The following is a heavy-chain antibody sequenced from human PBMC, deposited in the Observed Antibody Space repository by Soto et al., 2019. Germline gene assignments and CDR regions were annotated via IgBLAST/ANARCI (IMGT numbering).Heavy chain of an antibody. V-gene: IGHV3-66*01. CDR3: ASEAGEPRSRDFDY. CDR1: GFSVGSNY. CDR2: IYTGGET. D-gene: IGHD2-21*01. J-gene: IGHJ4*02. Sequence: VQMVESGGGLVQPGGSLRLSCGVSGFSVGSNYMSWVRQAPGKGLQWVSVIYTGGETYYADSVQGRFTVSRDKAKNTLFLQTNSLRAEDTGVYYCASEAGEPRSRDFDYWGQGTLVTVSS.